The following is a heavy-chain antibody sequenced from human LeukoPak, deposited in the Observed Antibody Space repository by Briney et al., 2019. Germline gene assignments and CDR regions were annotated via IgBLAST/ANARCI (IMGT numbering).Heavy chain of an antibody. D-gene: IGHD2-15*01. CDR3: AREGSPFYYYYMDV. V-gene: IGHV1-18*01. CDR2: ISTYNGNT. CDR1: GYTFTSYG. J-gene: IGHJ6*03. Sequence: ASVKVSCKASGYTFTSYGISWVRQAPGQGLEWMGWISTYNGNTNYAQKLQGRVTMTTDTSTSIAYMELRSLRSDDTAVYYCAREGSPFYYYYMDVWGKGTTVTVSS.